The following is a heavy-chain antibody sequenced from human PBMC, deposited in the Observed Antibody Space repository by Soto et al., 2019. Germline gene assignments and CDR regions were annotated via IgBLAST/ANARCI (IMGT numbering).Heavy chain of an antibody. CDR3: AKGNSWSPALVLDI. CDR1: GFTLRSHA. Sequence: GGSLRLSCAASGFTLRSHAMNWVRQAPGKGLEWVSAISGSGGSTYYADSVKGRFTISRDSSKNTLYLQMNSLRAEDTAVYYCAKGNSWSPALVLDIWGQGTMVTVSS. D-gene: IGHD1-7*01. V-gene: IGHV3-23*01. CDR2: ISGSGGST. J-gene: IGHJ3*02.